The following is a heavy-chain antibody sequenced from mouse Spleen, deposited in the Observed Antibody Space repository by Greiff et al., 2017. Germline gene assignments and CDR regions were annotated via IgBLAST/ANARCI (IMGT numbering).Heavy chain of an antibody. CDR2: IYPGDGDT. CDR1: GYAFSSSW. V-gene: IGHV1-82*01. D-gene: IGHD2-3*01. CDR3: ARGDGHYFDY. J-gene: IGHJ2*01. Sequence: QVQLQQSGPELVKPGASVKISCKASGYAFSSSWMNWVKQRPGKGLEWIGRIYPGDGDTNYNGKFKGKATLTADKSSSTAYMQLSSLTSEDSAVYFCARGDGHYFDYWGQGTTLTVSS.